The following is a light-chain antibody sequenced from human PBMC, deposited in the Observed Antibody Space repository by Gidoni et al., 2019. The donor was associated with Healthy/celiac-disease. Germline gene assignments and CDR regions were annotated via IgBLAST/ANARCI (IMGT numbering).Light chain of an antibody. Sequence: GDRVTITCRASQSISSWLAWYQQKPGTAPKLLIYDASSLESGVPSRFSGSGSGTEFTLTISSLQPDDFATYFCQQYNSYSLTFGGGTKVEIK. CDR3: QQYNSYSLT. V-gene: IGKV1-5*01. CDR2: DAS. J-gene: IGKJ4*01. CDR1: QSISSW.